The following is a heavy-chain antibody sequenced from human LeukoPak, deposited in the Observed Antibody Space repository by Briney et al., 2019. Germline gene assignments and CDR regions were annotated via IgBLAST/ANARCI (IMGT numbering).Heavy chain of an antibody. CDR3: ARDKITGATGLGDY. CDR2: ISSSSSYI. D-gene: IGHD1-7*01. J-gene: IGHJ4*02. V-gene: IGHV3-21*01. Sequence: GGSLRLSCAASGFTFSSYSMNWVRQAPGKGLEWVSSISSSSSYIYYADSVKGRFTISRDNAKNSLYLQMNSLRAEDTAVYYCARDKITGATGLGDYWGQGTLVTVSS. CDR1: GFTFSSYS.